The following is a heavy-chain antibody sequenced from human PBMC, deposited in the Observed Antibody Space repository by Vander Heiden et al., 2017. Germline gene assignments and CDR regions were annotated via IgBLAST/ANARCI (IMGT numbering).Heavy chain of an antibody. J-gene: IGHJ4*02. CDR2: IYYSGST. Sequence: QVQLQESGPGLVKPSETLSLTCTVSGGSISSYYWSWIRQPPGKGLEWIGYIYYSGSTNYNPSLKSRVTISVDTSKNQFSLKLSSVTAADTAVYYCARGYSPLDYWGQGTLGTVSS. CDR3: ARGYSPLDY. D-gene: IGHD4-4*01. CDR1: GGSISSYY. V-gene: IGHV4-59*01.